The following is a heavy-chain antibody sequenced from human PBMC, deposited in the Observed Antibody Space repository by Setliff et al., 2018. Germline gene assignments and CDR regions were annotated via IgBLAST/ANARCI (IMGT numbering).Heavy chain of an antibody. Sequence: SETLSLTCNVYGGSFDTYYWSWIRQPPGKGLEWLGEINQSGSGDYNPSFKGRVTISVDTSKKQFSLTLTSVTAADTALYYCRQAVVGGDVFDIWGQGTVVTVSS. CDR2: INQSGSG. V-gene: IGHV4-34*01. J-gene: IGHJ3*02. CDR3: RQAVVGGDVFDI. D-gene: IGHD3-3*01. CDR1: GGSFDTYY.